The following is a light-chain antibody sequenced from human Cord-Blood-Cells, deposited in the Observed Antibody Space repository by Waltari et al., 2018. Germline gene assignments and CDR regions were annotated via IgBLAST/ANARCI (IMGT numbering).Light chain of an antibody. CDR2: DAS. V-gene: IGKV1-33*01. CDR3: QQYDNLPLT. J-gene: IGKJ4*01. CDR1: QDISNY. Sequence: DIQMPQSPSSLSASVGDRVTITCQASQDISNYLNWYQQKPGKAPKLLIYDASNLETEVPSRFRGSGSGTDFTLTISSLQPEDIATYYCQQYDNLPLTFGGGTKVEIK.